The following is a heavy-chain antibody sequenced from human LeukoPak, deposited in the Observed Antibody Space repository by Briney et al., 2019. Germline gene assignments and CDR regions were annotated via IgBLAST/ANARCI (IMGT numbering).Heavy chain of an antibody. J-gene: IGHJ4*02. D-gene: IGHD1/OR15-1a*01. CDR2: IYTSGST. V-gene: IGHV4-61*02. Sequence: SQTLSLTCTVSGGSISSGSYYWSWIRQPAGKGLEWIGRIYTSGSTNYNPSLKSRVTISVDTSKNRFSLKLSSVTAADTAVYYCARDTGTTRFDYWGQGTLVTVSS. CDR3: ARDTGTTRFDY. CDR1: GGSISSGSYY.